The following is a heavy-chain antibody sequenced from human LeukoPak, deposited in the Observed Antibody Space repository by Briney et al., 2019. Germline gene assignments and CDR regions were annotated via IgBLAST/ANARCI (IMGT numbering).Heavy chain of an antibody. V-gene: IGHV3-21*01. CDR2: ISGTSSYI. Sequence: GGSLRLSCAASGFTFSRYNMNWVRQAPGKGLEWVSSISGTSSYIYYAGSVKGRFTISRDNAENSPYLQMNSLRAEDTAVYYCARFDIAAAGGYFDYWGQGTLVTVSS. CDR3: ARFDIAAAGGYFDY. CDR1: GFTFSRYN. J-gene: IGHJ4*02. D-gene: IGHD6-13*01.